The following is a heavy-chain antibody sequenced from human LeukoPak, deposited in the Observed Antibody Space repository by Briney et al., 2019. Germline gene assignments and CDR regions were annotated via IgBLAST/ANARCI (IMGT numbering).Heavy chain of an antibody. J-gene: IGHJ4*02. CDR1: GYTFTSYG. CDR3: AGVEIAARPLDY. CDR2: ISAYNGNT. Sequence: ASVKVSCKASGYTFTSYGISWVRQAPGQGLEWMGWISAYNGNTNYAQKLQGRVTMTADTSTSTAYMELRSLRSDDTAVYYCAGVEIAARPLDYWGQGTLVTVSS. D-gene: IGHD6-6*01. V-gene: IGHV1-18*01.